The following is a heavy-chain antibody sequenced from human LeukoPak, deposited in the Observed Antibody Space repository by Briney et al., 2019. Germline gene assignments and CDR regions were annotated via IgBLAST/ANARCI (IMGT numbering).Heavy chain of an antibody. V-gene: IGHV4-34*01. Sequence: SETLSLTCAVYGGSSSGYHWTWIRQSPGKGLEWIGEISHDGRTNYNPSLKSRVTISIDASKNQFSLSLTSVTAADTAVHYCARETWGFGELGSWGQGTLVTVSS. D-gene: IGHD3-10*01. CDR2: ISHDGRT. J-gene: IGHJ4*02. CDR3: ARETWGFGELGS. CDR1: GGSSSGYH.